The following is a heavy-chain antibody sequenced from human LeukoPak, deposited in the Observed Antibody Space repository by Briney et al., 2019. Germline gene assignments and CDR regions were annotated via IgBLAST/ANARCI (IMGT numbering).Heavy chain of an antibody. CDR1: GGMFSTYA. D-gene: IGHD2-21*02. J-gene: IGHJ4*02. CDR2: IIPISTTA. Sequence: SVKVSCKASGGMFSTYAISWVRQAPGQGPEWMGGIIPISTTANYAQKFQGRVTITPDEFTRTAYMEVYSLKCEDTAVYYCTIGPFCGVDCYAVDYWGQGTLVTVSS. CDR3: TIGPFCGVDCYAVDY. V-gene: IGHV1-69*13.